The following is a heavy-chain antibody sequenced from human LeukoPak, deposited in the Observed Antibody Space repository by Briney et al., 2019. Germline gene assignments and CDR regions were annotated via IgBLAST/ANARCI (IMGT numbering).Heavy chain of an antibody. D-gene: IGHD2-15*01. J-gene: IGHJ5*02. Sequence: GESLKISCKGSGYSITNYWIAWVRQMPGKGLEWMGIIYPADSDIRHSPSFQGQVTISADKSISTAYLQWSSLKASDTAMYYCARQEYCSGGSCYTWFDPWGQGTLVTVSS. CDR3: ARQEYCSGGSCYTWFDP. CDR2: IYPADSDI. V-gene: IGHV5-51*01. CDR1: GYSITNYW.